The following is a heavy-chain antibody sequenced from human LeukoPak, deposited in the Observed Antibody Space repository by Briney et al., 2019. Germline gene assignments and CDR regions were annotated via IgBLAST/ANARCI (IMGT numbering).Heavy chain of an antibody. CDR3: ARQVTGSFRRFDP. J-gene: IGHJ5*02. CDR1: GGSISSSSYY. D-gene: IGHD1-20*01. Sequence: SETLSLTCTVSGGSISSSSYYWGWIRQPPGKGLEWIGSIYYSGSTYYNPSLKSRVTISVDTSKNQFSLKLSSVTAADTAVYYCARQVTGSFRRFDPWGQGTPVTVSS. CDR2: IYYSGST. V-gene: IGHV4-39*01.